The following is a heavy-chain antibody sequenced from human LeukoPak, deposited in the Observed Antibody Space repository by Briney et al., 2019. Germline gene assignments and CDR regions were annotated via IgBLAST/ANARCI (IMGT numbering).Heavy chain of an antibody. Sequence: SETLSLTCTVSGGSISSYYWSWIRQPPGKGLEWIGYSFYRGSPNYNPSLNSRVTISLDTSKNRFSLKLDSVTTADTAVYYCARGQTYGDYYFDHWGRGTLVTVSS. J-gene: IGHJ4*02. V-gene: IGHV4-59*12. CDR2: SFYRGSP. CDR1: GGSISSYY. D-gene: IGHD4-17*01. CDR3: ARGQTYGDYYFDH.